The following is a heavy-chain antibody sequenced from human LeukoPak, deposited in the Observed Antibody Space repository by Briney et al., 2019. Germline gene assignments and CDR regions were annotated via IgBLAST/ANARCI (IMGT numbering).Heavy chain of an antibody. CDR1: GFTFGDYA. CDR3: TREEGGSPDY. V-gene: IGHV3-49*04. D-gene: IGHD1-26*01. CDR2: IRSKAYGGTT. J-gene: IGHJ4*02. Sequence: GGSLRLSCTASGFTFGDYAMSWVRQAPGKGLEGVGFIRSKAYGGTTEYAASVKGRFTISRDDSKSIAYLQMNSLKTEDTAVYYCTREEGGSPDYWGQGTQVTVSS.